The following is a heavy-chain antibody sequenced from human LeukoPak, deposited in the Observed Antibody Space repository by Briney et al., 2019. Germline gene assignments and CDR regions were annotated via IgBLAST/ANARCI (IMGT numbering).Heavy chain of an antibody. CDR3: ARDHIVGALDY. CDR2: IKQDGSEK. CDR1: GFTFSSYW. Sequence: PGGPLRLSCAASGFTFSSYWMSWVRQAPGKGLEWLGNIKQDGSEKNHVDSVKGRFTISRDNAKNSLYLQMNSLRAEDTAVYYCARDHIVGALDYWGQGTLVTVSS. D-gene: IGHD1-26*01. J-gene: IGHJ4*02. V-gene: IGHV3-7*04.